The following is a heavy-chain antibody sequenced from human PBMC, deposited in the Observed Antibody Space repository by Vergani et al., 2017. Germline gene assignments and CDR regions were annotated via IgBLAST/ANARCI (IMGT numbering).Heavy chain of an antibody. V-gene: IGHV3-7*03. CDR1: GFTFSSYW. CDR3: ARYDFWSGYSYTWFDP. J-gene: IGHJ5*02. Sequence: EVQLLESGGGLVQPGGSLRLSCAASGFTFSSYWMSWVRQAPGKGLEWVANIKQDGSEKYYVDSVKGRFTISRDNAKNSLYLQMNSLRAEDTAVYYCARYDFWSGYSYTWFDPWGQGTLVTVSS. D-gene: IGHD3-3*01. CDR2: IKQDGSEK.